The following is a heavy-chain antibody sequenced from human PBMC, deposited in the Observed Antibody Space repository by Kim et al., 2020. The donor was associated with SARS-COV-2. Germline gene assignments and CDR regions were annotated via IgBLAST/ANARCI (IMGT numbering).Heavy chain of an antibody. D-gene: IGHD6-13*01. Sequence: GGSLRLSCAASGFPFSNCAMSWVRQAPGKGLEWVSALSGGGTSTYYADSVKGRFTISRDNSKNTLYLQMNILRAEDTAVYYCARVLSSWYYFDYWGQGTLVTASS. CDR2: LSGGGTST. CDR1: GFPFSNCA. J-gene: IGHJ4*02. V-gene: IGHV3-23*01. CDR3: ARVLSSWYYFDY.